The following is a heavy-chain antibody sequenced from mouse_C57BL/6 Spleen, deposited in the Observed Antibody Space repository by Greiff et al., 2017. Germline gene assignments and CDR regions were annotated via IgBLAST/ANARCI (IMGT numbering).Heavy chain of an antibody. J-gene: IGHJ3*01. CDR2: FYPGSGSI. CDR1: GYTFTEYT. CDR3: ARHEGVGWLPSSFAY. D-gene: IGHD2-3*01. Sequence: VKLMESGAELVKPGASVKLSCKASGYTFTEYTIHWVKQRSGQGLEWIGWFYPGSGSIKYNEKFKDKATLTADKSSSTVYMELSRLTSEDSAVYFCARHEGVGWLPSSFAYWGQGTLVTVSA. V-gene: IGHV1-62-2*01.